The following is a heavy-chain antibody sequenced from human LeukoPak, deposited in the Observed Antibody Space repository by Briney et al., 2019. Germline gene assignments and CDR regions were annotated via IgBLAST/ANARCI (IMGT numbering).Heavy chain of an antibody. Sequence: GASVKVSCKASGYTFTSYDINWVRQATGQGLEWMGWMNPNSGNTGYAQKFQGRVTMTTDTLTSTAYMELRSLRSDDTAVYYCARDLGSGSSFDYWGQGTLVTVSS. V-gene: IGHV1-8*01. J-gene: IGHJ4*02. D-gene: IGHD3-10*01. CDR2: MNPNSGNT. CDR1: GYTFTSYD. CDR3: ARDLGSGSSFDY.